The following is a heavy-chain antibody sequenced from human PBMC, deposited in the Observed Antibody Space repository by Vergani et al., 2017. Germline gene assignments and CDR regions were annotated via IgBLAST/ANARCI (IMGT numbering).Heavy chain of an antibody. CDR2: ISGSGGST. CDR3: AKDVVNNSGYEGLPLRYYYMDV. J-gene: IGHJ6*03. V-gene: IGHV3-23*01. Sequence: EVQLLESGGGLVQPGGSLRLSCAASGFTFSSYAMSWVRQAPGKGLEWVSAISGSGGSTYYADSVKGRFTISRDNSKNTLYLQMNSLRAEDTAVYYCAKDVVNNSGYEGLPLRYYYMDVWGKGTTVTVSS. D-gene: IGHD5-12*01. CDR1: GFTFSSYA.